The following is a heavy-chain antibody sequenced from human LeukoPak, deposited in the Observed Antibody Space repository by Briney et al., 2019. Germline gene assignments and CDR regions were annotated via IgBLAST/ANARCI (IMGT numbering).Heavy chain of an antibody. D-gene: IGHD6-13*01. Sequence: ASVKVSCKASGYTFPGYYIHWVRRAPGQGLEWMGWINPNSGGTNYAQKFQGRVTMTRDTSISTAYMELSRLRSDDTAVYYCARDWGIAAHTRRIFDPWGQGTLVTVSS. V-gene: IGHV1-2*02. CDR2: INPNSGGT. CDR1: GYTFPGYY. CDR3: ARDWGIAAHTRRIFDP. J-gene: IGHJ5*02.